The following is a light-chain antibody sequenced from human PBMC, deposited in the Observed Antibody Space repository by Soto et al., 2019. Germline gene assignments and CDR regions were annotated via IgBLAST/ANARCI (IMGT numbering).Light chain of an antibody. CDR1: SSDVGSYNL. Sequence: QSALTQPASVSGSPGQSITISCTGTSSDVGSYNLVSWYQQHPCKAPKLMIYEGSKRPPGVSNRFSGSKSGNTASLTISGLQAEDEADYYCCSYAGSDVVFGGGTKLTVL. CDR2: EGS. CDR3: CSYAGSDVV. V-gene: IGLV2-23*01. J-gene: IGLJ2*01.